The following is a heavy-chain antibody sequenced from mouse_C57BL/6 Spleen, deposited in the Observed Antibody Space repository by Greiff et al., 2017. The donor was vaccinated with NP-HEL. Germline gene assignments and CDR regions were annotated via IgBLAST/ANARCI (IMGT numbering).Heavy chain of an antibody. D-gene: IGHD1-1*01. CDR1: GYTFTSYW. Sequence: VQLQQPGAELVMPGASVKLSCKASGYTFTSYWMHWVKQRPGQGLEWIGEIDPSDSYTNYNQKFKGKSTLTVDKSSSTAYMQLSSLTSEDSAVYYCARRSYYGTGYFDVWGTGTTVTVSS. CDR2: IDPSDSYT. J-gene: IGHJ1*03. V-gene: IGHV1-69*01. CDR3: ARRSYYGTGYFDV.